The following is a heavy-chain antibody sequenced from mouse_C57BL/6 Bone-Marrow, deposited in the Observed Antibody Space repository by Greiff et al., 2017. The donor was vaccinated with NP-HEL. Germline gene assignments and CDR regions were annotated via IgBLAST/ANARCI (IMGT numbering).Heavy chain of an antibody. CDR2: ISYDGSN. Sequence: EVKLDESGPGLVKPSQSLSLTCSVTGYSITSGYYWNWIRQFPGNKLEWRGYISYDGSNNYNPSLKNRIAITRDTSKNQFFLKLNSVTTEDTATYYCASDYCGSSYGGYWGQGTTLTVSS. CDR1: GYSITSGYY. V-gene: IGHV3-6*01. CDR3: ASDYCGSSYGGY. J-gene: IGHJ2*01. D-gene: IGHD1-1*01.